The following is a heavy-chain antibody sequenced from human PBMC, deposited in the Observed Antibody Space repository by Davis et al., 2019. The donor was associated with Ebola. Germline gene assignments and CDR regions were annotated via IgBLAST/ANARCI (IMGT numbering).Heavy chain of an antibody. CDR2: IRSKANSYAT. D-gene: IGHD2-2*01. V-gene: IGHV3-73*01. CDR3: AKLPRAIVVVPAAMSPWFDP. CDR1: GFTFSGSA. J-gene: IGHJ5*02. Sequence: GESLKISCAASGFTFSGSAMHWVRQASGKGLEWVGRIRSKANSYATAYAASVKGRFTISRDDSKNTLYLQMNSLRAEDTAVYYCAKLPRAIVVVPAAMSPWFDPWGQGTLVTVSS.